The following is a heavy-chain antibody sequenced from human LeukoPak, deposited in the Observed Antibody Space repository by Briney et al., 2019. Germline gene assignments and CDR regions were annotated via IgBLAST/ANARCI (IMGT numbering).Heavy chain of an antibody. Sequence: GGSLRLSCAASGFTFSDYYMSWIPQARGRGLGWVSYISSSGSTIYHADSVKGRFTISRDNAKNSLYLQMNSLRAEDTAVYYCAREPTTSYYFDYWGQGTLVTVSS. CDR3: AREPTTSYYFDY. CDR1: GFTFSDYY. J-gene: IGHJ4*02. CDR2: ISSSGSTI. D-gene: IGHD1-14*01. V-gene: IGHV3-11*01.